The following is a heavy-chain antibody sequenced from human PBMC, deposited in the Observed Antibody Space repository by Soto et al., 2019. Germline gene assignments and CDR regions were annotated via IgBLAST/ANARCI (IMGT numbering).Heavy chain of an antibody. CDR2: IRNKPSGETT. D-gene: IGHD3-10*01. CDR1: GFAFGVYA. CDR3: ATEDFGSGRGAF. J-gene: IGHJ4*02. Sequence: GGSLRLSCTTSGFAFGVYAMSWVRQAPGKGLEWVAFIRNKPSGETTEYAPSVKGRLSISRDDSKSIAHLQMNSLKTEDTAIYYCATEDFGSGRGAFWGQGILVTVSS. V-gene: IGHV3-49*04.